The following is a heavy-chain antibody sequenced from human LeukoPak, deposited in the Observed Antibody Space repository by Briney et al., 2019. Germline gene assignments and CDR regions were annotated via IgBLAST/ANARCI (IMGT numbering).Heavy chain of an antibody. J-gene: IGHJ6*03. D-gene: IGHD6-13*01. CDR1: GYTLTGYY. CDR2: INPNSGGT. CDR3: AGTYSSYYYYMDV. Sequence: GASVKVSCKASGYTLTGYYMHWVRQAPGQGLEWMGWINPNSGGTNYAQKFQGRVSMTRDTSISTAYMELSRLRSDDTAVYYCAGTYSSYYYYMDVWGKGTTVTVSS. V-gene: IGHV1-2*02.